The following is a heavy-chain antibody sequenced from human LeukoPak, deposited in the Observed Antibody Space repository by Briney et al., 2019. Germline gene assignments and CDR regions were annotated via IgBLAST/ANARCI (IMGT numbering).Heavy chain of an antibody. J-gene: IGHJ4*02. Sequence: GGSLRLSCAASGFTSSNYWMSWVRQAPGKGLEWVAHIKEVGSEQSYVDSVKGRFTISRDKAKNSLYLQINSVRAEDTAVYYCARLVVYFDDWGQGALVTVS. D-gene: IGHD3-16*02. CDR1: GFTSSNYW. CDR2: IKEVGSEQ. CDR3: ARLVVYFDD. V-gene: IGHV3-7*04.